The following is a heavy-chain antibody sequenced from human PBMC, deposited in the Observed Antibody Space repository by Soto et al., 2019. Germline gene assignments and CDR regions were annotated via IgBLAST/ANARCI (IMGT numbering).Heavy chain of an antibody. Sequence: QVQLVQSGAEVKKPGSSVKVSCKASGYTFTSSQIHWVRQAPGQGLEWMGIINPSGGSATYAQMFQGRGTMTTDTATRTVFMELSSMTSEDTDMYACARGLHSRSYSMWGQGTLVTVSS. D-gene: IGHD3-22*01. CDR3: ARGLHSRSYSM. V-gene: IGHV1-46*01. CDR1: GYTFTSSQ. CDR2: INPSGGSA. J-gene: IGHJ4*02.